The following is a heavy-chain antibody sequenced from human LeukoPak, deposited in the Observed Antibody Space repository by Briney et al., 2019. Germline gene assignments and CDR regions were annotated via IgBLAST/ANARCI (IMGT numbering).Heavy chain of an antibody. CDR3: ARAMTTVTTGNDWFDP. D-gene: IGHD4-17*01. CDR1: GFTFSSYG. CDR2: ISSSSSYI. J-gene: IGHJ5*02. Sequence: PGGSLRLSCAASGFTFSSYGMSWVRQAPGKGMEWVSSISSSSSYIYYADSVKGRFTISRDNAKNSLYLQMNSLRAEDTAVYYCARAMTTVTTGNDWFDPWGQGTLVTVSS. V-gene: IGHV3-21*01.